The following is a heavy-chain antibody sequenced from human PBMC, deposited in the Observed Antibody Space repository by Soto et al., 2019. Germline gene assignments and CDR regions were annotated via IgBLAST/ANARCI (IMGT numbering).Heavy chain of an antibody. CDR3: ARGVAHYYFAY. D-gene: IGHD5-12*01. V-gene: IGHV3-30-3*01. CDR1: GFTFSSYA. J-gene: IGHJ4*02. CDR2: ISYDGSNK. Sequence: QVQLVESGGGVVQPGRSLRLSCAASGFTFSSYAMHWVRQAPGKGIEWVAVISYDGSNKYYADSVKGRFTISRDNSKSTVYLKMNSLRAEATAVYYGARGVAHYYFAYWGQGTLVTVAS.